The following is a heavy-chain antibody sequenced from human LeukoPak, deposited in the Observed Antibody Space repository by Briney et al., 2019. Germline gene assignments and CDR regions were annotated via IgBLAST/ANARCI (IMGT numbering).Heavy chain of an antibody. D-gene: IGHD1-14*01. V-gene: IGHV3-53*01. CDR1: GFNVRSNY. CDR2: IYSGDGGGST. Sequence: PGGSLRLSCPASGFNVRSNYMTWVRQAPGKGLEWVSVIYSGDGGGSTYYADSVKGRFTISRDNSKNTLYLQMNSLRVEDTAVYYCARDVNRRAFDIWGQGTMVTVSS. J-gene: IGHJ3*02. CDR3: ARDVNRRAFDI.